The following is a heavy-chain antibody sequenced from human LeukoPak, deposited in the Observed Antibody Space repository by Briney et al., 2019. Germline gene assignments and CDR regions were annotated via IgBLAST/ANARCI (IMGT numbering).Heavy chain of an antibody. D-gene: IGHD3-22*01. CDR1: GFTVSSNY. V-gene: IGHV3-66*02. J-gene: IGHJ4*02. CDR3: AILGGYYYDSSGYYPDY. Sequence: GGSLRLSCAASGFTVSSNYMSWVRQAPGKGLEWVSVIYSGGSTYYADSVKGRVTISRDNSKNTLYLQMNSLRAEDTAVYYCAILGGYYYDSSGYYPDYWGQGTLVTVSS. CDR2: IYSGGST.